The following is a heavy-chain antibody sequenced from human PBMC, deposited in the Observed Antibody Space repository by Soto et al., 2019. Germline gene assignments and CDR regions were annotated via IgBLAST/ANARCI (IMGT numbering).Heavy chain of an antibody. CDR2: ISISGTAI. D-gene: IGHD6-13*01. Sequence: GGYLRLSCAASGFTFRSYSMNWVRQAPGKGLEWVSYISISGTAIYYADSVKGRFTISRDDAKNSLYLQMNSLRDEDTSVYYCARDNGIAGSFDPWGQGALLTVSS. CDR3: ARDNGIAGSFDP. J-gene: IGHJ5*02. CDR1: GFTFRSYS. V-gene: IGHV3-48*02.